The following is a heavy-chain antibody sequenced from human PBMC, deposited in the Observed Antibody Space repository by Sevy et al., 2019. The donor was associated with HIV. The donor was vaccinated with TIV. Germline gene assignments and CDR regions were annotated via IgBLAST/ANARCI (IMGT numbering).Heavy chain of an antibody. CDR3: AREVGGFNWRPYYFDS. V-gene: IGHV3-7*01. Sequence: GGSLRLSCAASGFTFTDYWMSWVRQTPGKGLEWVASIKQDESEKYYVDSVKGRFAISRDNGKNSVSLQMNGLRVEDTALYYCAREVGGFNWRPYYFDSWVQRTLVTVSS. D-gene: IGHD3-3*01. J-gene: IGHJ4*02. CDR1: GFTFTDYW. CDR2: IKQDESEK.